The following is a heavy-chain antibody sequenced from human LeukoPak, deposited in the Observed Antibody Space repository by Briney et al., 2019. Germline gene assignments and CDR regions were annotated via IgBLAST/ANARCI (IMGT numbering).Heavy chain of an antibody. Sequence: GASVKVSCKASGYTFTSYGISWVRQAPGQGLEWMGWISAYNGNTNYAQKLQGRVTMTTDTSTSTAYMELRSLRSDDTAVYYCARDSRYDSSAPRDNYWGQGPLVTVSS. D-gene: IGHD3-22*01. CDR3: ARDSRYDSSAPRDNY. CDR2: ISAYNGNT. V-gene: IGHV1-18*01. CDR1: GYTFTSYG. J-gene: IGHJ4*02.